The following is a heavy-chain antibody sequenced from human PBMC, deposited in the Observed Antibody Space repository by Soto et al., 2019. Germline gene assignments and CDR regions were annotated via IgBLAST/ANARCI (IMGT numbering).Heavy chain of an antibody. CDR1: GFTFSSYW. J-gene: IGHJ6*02. CDR2: INSDGSST. V-gene: IGHV3-74*01. CDR3: ARGAVAAATRDYYYGMGV. Sequence: GGSLRLSCAASGFTFSSYWMHWVRQAPGKGLVWVSRINSDGSSTSYADSVKGRFTISRDNAKNTLYLQMNSLRAEDTAVYYCARGAVAAATRDYYYGMGVWGQGTTVTVSS. D-gene: IGHD6-19*01.